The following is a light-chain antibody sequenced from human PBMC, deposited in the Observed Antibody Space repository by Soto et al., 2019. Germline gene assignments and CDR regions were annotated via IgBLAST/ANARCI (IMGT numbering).Light chain of an antibody. CDR2: EVS. CDR1: SSDIGGYNY. CDR3: SSYASSSTYV. J-gene: IGLJ1*01. V-gene: IGLV2-14*01. Sequence: QSVLTXPASVSGSPGRSITISCTGTSSDIGGYNYVSWYQQHPGKAPKLMIYEVSNRPSGVSNRFSGSKSGNTASLTISGLQAEDEADYYCSSYASSSTYVFGTGTKVTVL.